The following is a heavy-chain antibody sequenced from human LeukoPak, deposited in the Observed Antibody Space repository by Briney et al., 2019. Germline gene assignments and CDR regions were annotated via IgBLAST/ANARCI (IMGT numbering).Heavy chain of an antibody. CDR3: ARGSCSNIRCHDAFDI. CDR2: IYSGGDT. D-gene: IGHD2-2*01. J-gene: IGHJ3*02. Sequence: GGSLRLSCAASEFSVGSNYMTWVRQAPGKGLECVSIIYSGGDTYYTDSVKGRFSVSRDNSKNTLYLQMNSLRVDDTAVYYCARGSCSNIRCHDAFDIWGQGTMVTVSS. V-gene: IGHV3-53*01. CDR1: EFSVGSNY.